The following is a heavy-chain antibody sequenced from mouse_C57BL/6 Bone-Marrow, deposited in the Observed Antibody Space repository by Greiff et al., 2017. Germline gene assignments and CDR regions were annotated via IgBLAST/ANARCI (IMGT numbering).Heavy chain of an antibody. D-gene: IGHD1-1*01. Sequence: QVQLQQSGAELVKPGASVKISCKASGYAFSSYWMNWVKQRPGQGLEWIGQIYPGDGDTNYNGKFKGKATLTADKSSSTAYMQLSSLTSEDSAVYVCARFHYYGSSYGGYFDVWGTGTTVTVSS. CDR1: GYAFSSYW. CDR3: ARFHYYGSSYGGYFDV. J-gene: IGHJ1*03. CDR2: IYPGDGDT. V-gene: IGHV1-80*01.